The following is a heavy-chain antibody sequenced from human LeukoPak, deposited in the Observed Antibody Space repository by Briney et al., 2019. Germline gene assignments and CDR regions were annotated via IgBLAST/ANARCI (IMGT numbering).Heavy chain of an antibody. Sequence: GRSLRLSCAASGFTFSSYAMHWVRQAPGKGLEWVAFIRYDGSNKYYADSVKGRFTISRDNSKNTLYLQMNSLRAEDTAVYYCARDPPRGSVPSYSSGSLDYWGQGTLVTVSS. CDR3: ARDPPRGSVPSYSSGSLDY. CDR1: GFTFSSYA. J-gene: IGHJ4*02. CDR2: IRYDGSNK. D-gene: IGHD3-22*01. V-gene: IGHV3-30*14.